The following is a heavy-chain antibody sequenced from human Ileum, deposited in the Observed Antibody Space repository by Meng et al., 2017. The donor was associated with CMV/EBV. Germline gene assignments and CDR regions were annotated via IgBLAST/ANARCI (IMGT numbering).Heavy chain of an antibody. V-gene: IGHV5-51*01. CDR3: AREMIRGVVDS. Sequence: GGSLRLSCRTSGYRFNNYWIGWVRQMPGKGLEWMGIIFPGDSDTRYNPSFEGQVTLSVDRSISTAYLQWSSLKASDTAIYYCAREMIRGVVDSWGQGTLVTVSS. CDR2: IFPGDSDT. D-gene: IGHD3-10*01. J-gene: IGHJ4*02. CDR1: GYRFNNYW.